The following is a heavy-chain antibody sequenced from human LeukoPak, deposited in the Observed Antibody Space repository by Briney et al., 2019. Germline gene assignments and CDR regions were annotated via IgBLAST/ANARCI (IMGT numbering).Heavy chain of an antibody. V-gene: IGHV1-18*01. CDR3: ARAKYYYGSGSYYPDY. D-gene: IGHD3-10*01. Sequence: GASVKVSCKASGYTFTSYGISWVRQAPGQGLEWMGWMSAYNGNTNYAQKLQGRVTMTTDTSTSTAYMELRSLRSDDTAVYYCARAKYYYGSGSYYPDYWGQGTLGTVSS. J-gene: IGHJ4*02. CDR2: MSAYNGNT. CDR1: GYTFTSYG.